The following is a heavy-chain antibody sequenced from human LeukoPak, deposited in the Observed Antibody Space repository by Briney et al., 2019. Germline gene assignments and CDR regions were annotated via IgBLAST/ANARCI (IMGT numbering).Heavy chain of an antibody. Sequence: SETLSLTCTVSGGSVSSGSYYWSWIRQPPGKGLEWIGYIYYSGSTNYNPSLKGRVTISVDTSKNQFSLKLSSVTAADTAVYYCARVSYCGGDCYLYDYWGQGTLVTVSS. CDR3: ARVSYCGGDCYLYDY. D-gene: IGHD2-21*02. J-gene: IGHJ4*02. V-gene: IGHV4-61*01. CDR1: GGSVSSGSYY. CDR2: IYYSGST.